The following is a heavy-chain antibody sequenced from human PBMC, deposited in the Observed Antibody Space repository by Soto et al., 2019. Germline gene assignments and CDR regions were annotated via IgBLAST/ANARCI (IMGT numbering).Heavy chain of an antibody. CDR3: AGGWRSGYGYAPLVY. J-gene: IGHJ4*02. D-gene: IGHD5-12*01. V-gene: IGHV1-69*02. CDR2: IIPILGIA. Sequence: QVQLVQSGAEVKKPGSSVKVSCKASGGTFSSYTISWVRQAPGQGLEWMGRIIPILGIANYAQKFQGRVTITADKSTSEAYMELRSLRSEGTAVYCCAGGWRSGYGYAPLVYWGQGTLVTVSS. CDR1: GGTFSSYT.